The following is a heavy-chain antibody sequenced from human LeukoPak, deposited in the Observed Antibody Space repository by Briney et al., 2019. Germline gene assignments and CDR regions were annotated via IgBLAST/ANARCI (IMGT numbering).Heavy chain of an antibody. Sequence: PGGSLRLSCAAPGFTFSSYDMHWVRQATGKGLEWVSAIGTAGDTYYPGSVKGRFTISRENAKNSLYLQMNSLRAGDTAVYHCARALNDYDILTGPFDYWGQGTLVTVSS. V-gene: IGHV3-13*01. CDR2: IGTAGDT. J-gene: IGHJ4*02. D-gene: IGHD3-9*01. CDR1: GFTFSSYD. CDR3: ARALNDYDILTGPFDY.